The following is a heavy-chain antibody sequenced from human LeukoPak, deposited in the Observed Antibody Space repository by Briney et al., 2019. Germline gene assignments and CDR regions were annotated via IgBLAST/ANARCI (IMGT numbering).Heavy chain of an antibody. CDR3: GRAGFYRIDY. CDR1: GFTFSSYW. V-gene: IGHV3-74*01. D-gene: IGHD2/OR15-2a*01. J-gene: IGHJ4*02. CDR2: IKTDGSST. Sequence: PGGSLRLSCAASGFTFSSYWMQWVRQAPGKGLVWVSRIKTDGSSTSYADSVKGRFTMSRDNAKNTLYLQMNSLRAEDTAVYYCGRAGFYRIDYWGQGTLVTVSS.